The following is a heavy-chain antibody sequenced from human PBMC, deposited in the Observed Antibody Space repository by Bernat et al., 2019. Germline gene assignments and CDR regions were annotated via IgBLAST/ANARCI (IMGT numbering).Heavy chain of an antibody. J-gene: IGHJ6*03. CDR2: INSDGSST. V-gene: IGHV3-74*02. Sequence: EVQLVESGGGLVQPGGSLRLSCAASGFSVSSNYMSWVRQAPGKGLVWVSRINSDGSSTSYADSVKGRFTISRDNAKNTLYLQMNSLRAEDTAVYYCARAGYDYYYMDVWGKGTTVTVSS. CDR3: ARAGYDYYYMDV. CDR1: GFSVSSNY.